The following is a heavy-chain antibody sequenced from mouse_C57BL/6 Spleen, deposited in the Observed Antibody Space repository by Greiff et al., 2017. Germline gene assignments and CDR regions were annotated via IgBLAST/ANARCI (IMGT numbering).Heavy chain of an antibody. CDR1: GYTFTSYG. J-gene: IGHJ1*03. CDR2: IYPRSGNT. D-gene: IGHD1-1*01. CDR3: ARSDYYGSSPYWYFDV. V-gene: IGHV1-81*01. Sequence: VQLQESGAELARPGASVKLSCKASGYTFTSYGISWVKQRTGQGLEWIGEIYPRSGNTYYNEKFKGKATLTADKSSSTAYMELRSLTSEESAVYFCARSDYYGSSPYWYFDVWGTGTTVTVSS.